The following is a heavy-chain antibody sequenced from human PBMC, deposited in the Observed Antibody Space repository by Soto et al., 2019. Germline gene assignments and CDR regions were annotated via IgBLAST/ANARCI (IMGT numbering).Heavy chain of an antibody. Sequence: PGGSLRLSCAASGFAFSGSAMHWVRQASGKGLEWVGRIRSKANSYATAYAASVKGRFTISRDDSKNTAYLQMNSLKTEDTAVYYCTRSHTIFGVVIMVYLFDYWGQGTLVTVSS. V-gene: IGHV3-73*01. CDR2: IRSKANSYAT. J-gene: IGHJ4*02. D-gene: IGHD3-3*01. CDR1: GFAFSGSA. CDR3: TRSHTIFGVVIMVYLFDY.